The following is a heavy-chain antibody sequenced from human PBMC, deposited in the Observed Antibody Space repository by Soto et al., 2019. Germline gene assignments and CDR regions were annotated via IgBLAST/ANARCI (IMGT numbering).Heavy chain of an antibody. V-gene: IGHV1-69*13. D-gene: IGHD2-15*01. Sequence: ASVKVSCKASGGTFSSYAISWVRQAPGQGLEWMGGIIPIFGTANYAQKFQGRVTITADESTSTAYMELSSLRSEDTAVYYCASDGVESCRGGSCNYWGQGPLVTVSS. CDR2: IIPIFGTA. CDR1: GGTFSSYA. CDR3: ASDGVESCRGGSCNY. J-gene: IGHJ4*02.